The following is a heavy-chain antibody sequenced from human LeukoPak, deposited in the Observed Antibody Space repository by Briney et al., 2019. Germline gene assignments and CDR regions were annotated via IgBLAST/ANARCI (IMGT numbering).Heavy chain of an antibody. CDR3: AKTLSTNDFWSGYPPYYLDY. J-gene: IGHJ4*02. V-gene: IGHV3-23*01. D-gene: IGHD3-3*01. Sequence: GGSLRLSCAASGFTFSSYAMSWVRQAPGKGLEWVSAISGSGGSTYYADSVKGRFTISRDNSKNTLYLQMNSLRAEDTAVYYCAKTLSTNDFWSGYPPYYLDYWGQGTLVTVSS. CDR2: ISGSGGST. CDR1: GFTFSSYA.